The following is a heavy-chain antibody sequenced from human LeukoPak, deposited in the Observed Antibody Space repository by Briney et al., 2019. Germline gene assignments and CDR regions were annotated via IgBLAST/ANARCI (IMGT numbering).Heavy chain of an antibody. J-gene: IGHJ4*02. D-gene: IGHD3-22*01. CDR3: ARDAIGITTYDSYFDN. V-gene: IGHV4-39*07. Sequence: SETLSLTCTVSGGSISSSSYYWGWIRQPPGKGLEWIGSIYYSGSTYYNPSLKSRVTISVDTSKNQFSLKLSSVTAADTAVYYCARDAIGITTYDSYFDNWGQGTLVTVSS. CDR2: IYYSGST. CDR1: GGSISSSSYY.